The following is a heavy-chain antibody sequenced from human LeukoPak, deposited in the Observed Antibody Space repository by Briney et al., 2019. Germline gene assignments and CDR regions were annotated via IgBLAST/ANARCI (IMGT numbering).Heavy chain of an antibody. V-gene: IGHV3-48*01. Sequence: GGSLRLSCAASGFSFSASAMHWVRQAPGKGLEWVSFITSTGSAIDYADSVKGRFAIPRDNANNTLFLQMNSLRVEDTAVYYCARLIIYDGRDYWGQGTLVTVSS. CDR1: GFSFSASA. CDR2: ITSTGSAI. CDR3: ARLIIYDGRDY. D-gene: IGHD3-3*01. J-gene: IGHJ4*02.